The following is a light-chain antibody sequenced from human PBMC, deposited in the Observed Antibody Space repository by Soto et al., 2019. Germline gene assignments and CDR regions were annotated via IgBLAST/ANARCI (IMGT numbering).Light chain of an antibody. V-gene: IGLV1-40*01. Sequence: QSALTQPPSVSGAPGQRVTISCTGSSSNIGAGYGVHWYQQLPGTAPKLLIYGNSNRPSGVPDRFSGSKSGTSASLAITGLQVEDEADYYCQSYDSSLSGSYVFGTGTKVTVL. J-gene: IGLJ1*01. CDR2: GNS. CDR1: SSNIGAGYG. CDR3: QSYDSSLSGSYV.